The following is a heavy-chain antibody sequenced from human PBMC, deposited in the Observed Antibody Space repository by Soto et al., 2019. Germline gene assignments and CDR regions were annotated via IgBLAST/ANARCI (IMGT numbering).Heavy chain of an antibody. CDR1: GGSVSDKTYY. V-gene: IGHV4-61*01. CDR2: VYYSGTT. D-gene: IGHD4-17*01. Sequence: SGTLSLTCSVSGGSVSDKTYYWSWIRQPPGKRLEWIGYVYYSGTTNYNPSLKSRVTISVDLSKNRFSLRLSSVTTADTALYYCARTTAVPNTLRSRYFIDYWGQGTLVTVSS. CDR3: ARTTAVPNTLRSRYFIDY. J-gene: IGHJ4*02.